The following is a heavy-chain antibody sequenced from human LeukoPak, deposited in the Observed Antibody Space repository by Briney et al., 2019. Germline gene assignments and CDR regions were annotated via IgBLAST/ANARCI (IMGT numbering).Heavy chain of an antibody. CDR1: GFTFDDYA. CDR3: ARGMSSLGDF. CDR2: ISWDGGST. D-gene: IGHD2-2*01. Sequence: GGSLRLSCAASGFTFDDYAMHWVRQAPGKGLEWVSLISWDGGSTYYADSVKGRFTISRDNSKNSLYLQMNSLRAEDTAVYYCARGMSSLGDFWGQGTLVTVSS. J-gene: IGHJ4*02. V-gene: IGHV3-43D*04.